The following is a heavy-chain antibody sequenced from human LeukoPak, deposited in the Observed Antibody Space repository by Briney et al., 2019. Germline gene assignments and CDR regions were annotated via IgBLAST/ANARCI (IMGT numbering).Heavy chain of an antibody. J-gene: IGHJ4*02. V-gene: IGHV4-38-2*02. Sequence: SETLSLTCTVSGYSISSGYYWGWIRQPPGKGLEWIGTIYYSGSTYYNPSLKSRVTISVDTSKNQFSLKLNSVTAADTAVYYCARMSMVRGFDYWGQGTLVTVSS. CDR3: ARMSMVRGFDY. CDR1: GYSISSGYY. CDR2: IYYSGST. D-gene: IGHD3-10*01.